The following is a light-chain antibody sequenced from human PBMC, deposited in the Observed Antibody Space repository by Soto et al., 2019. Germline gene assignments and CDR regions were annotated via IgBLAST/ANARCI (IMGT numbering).Light chain of an antibody. CDR3: RVTYRSPGA. CDR1: QSIGKH. CDR2: GAS. Sequence: DIQKTQSPYFLSASQGDRVTITCRASQSIGKHLNWYQQKPGKAPKFLIYGASTLQSGVPSRFTCSGSGTDLTFAFNSRQAEDLAICYFRVTYRSPGACGQGTRLEIK. V-gene: IGKV1-39*02. J-gene: IGKJ5*01.